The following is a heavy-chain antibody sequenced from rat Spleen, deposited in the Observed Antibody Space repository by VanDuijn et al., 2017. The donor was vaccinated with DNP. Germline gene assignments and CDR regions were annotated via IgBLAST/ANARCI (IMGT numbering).Heavy chain of an antibody. V-gene: IGHV4-2*01. CDR3: TRGPNYGGDSDYFDH. CDR1: GFNFNDHW. J-gene: IGHJ2*01. CDR2: INKDSSKI. D-gene: IGHD1-11*01. Sequence: EVKLVESGGGLVQPGRSLKLSCAASGFNFNDHWMGWVRQAPGKGLEWIGQINKDSSKINYIPSLKDKFTISRDNAQNTLYLQMNKLGSEDTGIYFCTRGPNYGGDSDYFDHWGQGVMVTVSS.